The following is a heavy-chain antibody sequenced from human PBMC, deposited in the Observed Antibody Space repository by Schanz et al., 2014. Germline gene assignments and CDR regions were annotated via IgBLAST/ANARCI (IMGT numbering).Heavy chain of an antibody. CDR1: GFTFDDFA. CDR3: AKVQTHTLYGGNSCFDY. J-gene: IGHJ4*02. CDR2: ISWNSGNI. D-gene: IGHD2-21*02. Sequence: DVQLVESGGGLVQSGGSLRLSCAASGFTFDDFAMHWVRQVPGKGLEWVSGISWNSGNIAYADSVKGRFTISRDNAKNSLYLQMNSLRPEDTALYYCAKVQTHTLYGGNSCFDYWGQGTLVTVSS. V-gene: IGHV3-9*01.